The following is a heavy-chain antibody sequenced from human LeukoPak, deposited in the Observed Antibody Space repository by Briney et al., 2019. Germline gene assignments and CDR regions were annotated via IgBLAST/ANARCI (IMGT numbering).Heavy chain of an antibody. V-gene: IGHV4-39*07. CDR2: MYYSGSA. CDR1: GGSISSSSYY. CDR3: ARTYVWGSYPDYFDY. J-gene: IGHJ4*02. Sequence: SETLSLTCTVSGGSISSSSYYWVWIRQPPGKGLEWIGSMYYSGSAYYNPSLKSRVTISVDTSKNQFSLKLSSVTAADTAVYYCARTYVWGSYPDYFDYWGQGTLVTVSS. D-gene: IGHD3-16*02.